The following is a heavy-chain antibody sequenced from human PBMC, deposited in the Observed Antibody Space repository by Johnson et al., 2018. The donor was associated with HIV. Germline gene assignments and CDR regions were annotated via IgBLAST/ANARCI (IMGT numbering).Heavy chain of an antibody. CDR1: GFSFGDYG. D-gene: IGHD2/OR15-2a*01. CDR3: VRQTQFGVGGIYFPAFDI. V-gene: IGHV3-20*04. Sequence: VQLVESGGGVVRPGGSLRLSCAASGFSFGDYGMTWVRQVPEKGLEWVSGINWNGGSTGYADSVKGRFTISRDNAKKSLYLQMNTLRADDTALYYCVRQTQFGVGGIYFPAFDIWGQGTMVTVSS. J-gene: IGHJ3*02. CDR2: INWNGGST.